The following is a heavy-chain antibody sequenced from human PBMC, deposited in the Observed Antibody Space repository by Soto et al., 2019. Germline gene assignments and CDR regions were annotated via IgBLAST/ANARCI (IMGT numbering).Heavy chain of an antibody. CDR2: TSYDGSNN. D-gene: IGHD3-16*01. CDR1: GFTFRSYV. Sequence: QVQLVESGGGVVQPGTSLRLSWVGSGFTFRSYVIHWVRQAPGKGLEWVALTSYDGSNNFYGDSVKGRFTISRHNSRNTVELQMDSLTFEATALYYCARWGTTGGLDVWGQGTLVSVSS. J-gene: IGHJ4*02. CDR3: ARWGTTGGLDV. V-gene: IGHV3-33*05.